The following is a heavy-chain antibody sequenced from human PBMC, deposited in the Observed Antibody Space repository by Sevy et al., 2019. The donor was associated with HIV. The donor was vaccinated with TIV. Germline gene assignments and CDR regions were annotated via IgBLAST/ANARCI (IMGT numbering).Heavy chain of an antibody. CDR3: AGAPWVQHDYGDYDVVFFFDY. J-gene: IGHJ4*02. CDR1: GGTFSSYA. D-gene: IGHD4-17*01. V-gene: IGHV1-69*13. Sequence: ASVKVSCKASGGTFSSYAISWVRQAPGQGLEWMGGIIPIFGTANYAQKFQGRVTITADESTSTAYMELGSLRSEDTAVYYCAGAPWVQHDYGDYDVVFFFDYWGQGTLVTVSS. CDR2: IIPIFGTA.